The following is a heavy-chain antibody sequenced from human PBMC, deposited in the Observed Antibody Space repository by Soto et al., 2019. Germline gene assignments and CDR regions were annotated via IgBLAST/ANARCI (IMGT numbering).Heavy chain of an antibody. J-gene: IGHJ6*02. CDR2: ISGSGGST. CDR1: GFTFSSYA. D-gene: IGHD3-10*01. Sequence: HPGGSLRLSCAASGFTFSSYAMSWVRQAPGKGLEWVSAISGSGGSTYYADSVKGRFTISRDNSKNTLYLQMNSLRAEDTAVYYCAKVTGLLWFGDLYYYGMDVWGQGTTVTVSS. V-gene: IGHV3-23*01. CDR3: AKVTGLLWFGDLYYYGMDV.